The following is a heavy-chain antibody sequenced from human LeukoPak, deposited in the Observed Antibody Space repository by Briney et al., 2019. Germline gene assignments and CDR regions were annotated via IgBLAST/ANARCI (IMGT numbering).Heavy chain of an antibody. J-gene: IGHJ4*02. D-gene: IGHD4-17*01. CDR3: ARDITVTTFSFDY. Sequence: ASVKVSCKASGYTFTSYAMHWVRQAPGQRLEWMGWINAGNGNTKYSQKFQGRVTITRDTSASTAYMELSSLRSEDTAVYYCARDITVTTFSFDYWGQGALVTVSS. CDR2: INAGNGNT. CDR1: GYTFTSYA. V-gene: IGHV1-3*01.